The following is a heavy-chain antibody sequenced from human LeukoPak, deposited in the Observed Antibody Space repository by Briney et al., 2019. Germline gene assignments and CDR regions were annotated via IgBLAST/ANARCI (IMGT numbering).Heavy chain of an antibody. Sequence: SETLSLTCTASGGSVSSGSHYWSWIRQPPGKGLEWIGYISYSGSTNYNPSLNVRVTISVDTSKNQFSLKLSSVTAADTAVYFCARSYCTRTSCKLDYWGQGTLVTVSS. CDR3: ARSYCTRTSCKLDY. V-gene: IGHV4-61*01. J-gene: IGHJ4*02. CDR2: ISYSGST. CDR1: GGSVSSGSHY. D-gene: IGHD2-2*01.